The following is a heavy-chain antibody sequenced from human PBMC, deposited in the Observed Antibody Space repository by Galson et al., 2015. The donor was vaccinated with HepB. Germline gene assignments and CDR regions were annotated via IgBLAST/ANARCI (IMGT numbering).Heavy chain of an antibody. CDR1: GGSFSGYY. J-gene: IGHJ3*02. D-gene: IGHD3-22*01. CDR2: INHSGST. V-gene: IGHV4-34*01. Sequence: LSLTCAVYGGSFSGYYWSWIRQPPGKGLEWIGEINHSGSTNYNPSLKSRVTISVDTSKNQFSLELSSVTAADTAVYYCARGAVVITRVYYRHEAFDIWGQGTMVTVSS. CDR3: ARGAVVITRVYYRHEAFDI.